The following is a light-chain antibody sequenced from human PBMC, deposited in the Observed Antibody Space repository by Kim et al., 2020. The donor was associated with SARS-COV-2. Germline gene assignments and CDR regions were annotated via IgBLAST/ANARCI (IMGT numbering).Light chain of an antibody. CDR2: EVN. J-gene: IGLJ1*01. CDR1: SSYIGNNTY. CDR3: NSYAGRNTFV. Sequence: GQSVTICCTGTSSYIGNNTYVSWYQQHPGKAPKRMIYEVNKRPSGVPDRFSGSKSGNTASLTVSGLQLEDEADYYCNSYAGRNTFVFGTGTKVTVL. V-gene: IGLV2-8*01.